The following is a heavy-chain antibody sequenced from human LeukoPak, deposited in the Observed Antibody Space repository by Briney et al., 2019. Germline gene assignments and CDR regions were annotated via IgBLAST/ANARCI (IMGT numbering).Heavy chain of an antibody. CDR3: ARKLRAGSDYSYYYYMDV. CDR1: GGSFSDHY. J-gene: IGHJ6*03. CDR2: ISHSGGT. Sequence: PSETLSLTCAVYGGSFSDHYWNWIRQPPGKGLEWIGQISHSGGTNYNPSLKSRVTISGDTSKNQFSLKLSSVTAAETAVYYCARKLRAGSDYSYYYYMDVWGKGTTVTVSS. V-gene: IGHV4-34*01. D-gene: IGHD3-10*01.